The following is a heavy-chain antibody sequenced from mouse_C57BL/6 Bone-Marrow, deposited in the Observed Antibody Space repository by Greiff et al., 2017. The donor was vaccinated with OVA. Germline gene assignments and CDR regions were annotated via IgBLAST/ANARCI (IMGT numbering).Heavy chain of an antibody. V-gene: IGHV5-17*01. D-gene: IGHD2-4*01. CDR2: ISSGSSTI. CDR3: ARAYDYDWYFDV. CDR1: GFTFSDYG. Sequence: EVQLVESGGGLVKPGGSLKLSCAASGFTFSDYGMHWVRQAPEKGLEWVAYISSGSSTIYSADTVKGRFTISRDNAKNTLFLQMTSLRSEDTAMYYCARAYDYDWYFDVWGTGTTVTVSS. J-gene: IGHJ1*03.